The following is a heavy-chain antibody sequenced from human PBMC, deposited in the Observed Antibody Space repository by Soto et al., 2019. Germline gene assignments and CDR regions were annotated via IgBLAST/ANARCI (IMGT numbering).Heavy chain of an antibody. V-gene: IGHV3-30*18. D-gene: IGHD1-26*01. CDR1: GFKFSTYG. J-gene: IGHJ6*02. CDR2: ISYDGNNK. CDR3: AKGVVGYVFGVQDYYFGLDV. Sequence: QVQLVESGGGVVQPGRSLRLSCGASGFKFSTYGMHWVRQAPGKGLEWVAVISYDGNNKDYADSVKGRFTISRDNPKNTAYLQMNSLRAENTAVYYCAKGVVGYVFGVQDYYFGLDVWGQGTTVAVSS.